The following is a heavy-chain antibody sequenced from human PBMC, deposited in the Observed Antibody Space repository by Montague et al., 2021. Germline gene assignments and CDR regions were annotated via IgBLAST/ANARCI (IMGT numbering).Heavy chain of an antibody. Sequence: SLRLSCAASGFIFNTYVMNRVRQAPGKGLEWVSGINGNSINIDYVDSVKGRFTISRDNAKNSLYLQMNSLRAEDTAFYYCVKDTRDYYPDFWGQGILVTVSS. CDR2: INGNSINI. D-gene: IGHD3-10*01. J-gene: IGHJ4*02. CDR1: GFIFNTYV. CDR3: VKDTRDYYPDF. V-gene: IGHV3-9*01.